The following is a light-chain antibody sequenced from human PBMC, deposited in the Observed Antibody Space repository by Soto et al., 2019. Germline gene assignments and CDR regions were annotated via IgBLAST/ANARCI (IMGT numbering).Light chain of an antibody. J-gene: IGLJ7*01. CDR2: EVS. CDR3: CSYGGSRAV. Sequence: QSVLTQPASVSGSPGQSITISCTVTSSDVGSYNLVSWYQHHPGKVPKLMIYEVSKRPSGLSNRFSGSKSGNTASLTISGLQAEDEADYYCCSYGGSRAVFGGGTQLTVL. V-gene: IGLV2-23*02. CDR1: SSDVGSYNL.